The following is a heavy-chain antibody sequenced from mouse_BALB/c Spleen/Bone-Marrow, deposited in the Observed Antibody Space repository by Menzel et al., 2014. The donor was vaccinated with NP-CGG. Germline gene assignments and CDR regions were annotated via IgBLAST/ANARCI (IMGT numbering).Heavy chain of an antibody. CDR3: TRGGNWDDFDY. CDR1: GFTFSSFG. CDR2: ISSGSSTI. Sequence: EVKLVESGGGLVQPGGSRKLSCAASGFTFSSFGMHWVRQAPEKGLEWVAYISSGSSTIFYADTVKDRFTVSRDNPKNTLFLQMTSLRSEDTTMYYCTRGGNWDDFDYWGQGITLTVSS. D-gene: IGHD4-1*01. V-gene: IGHV5-17*02. J-gene: IGHJ2*01.